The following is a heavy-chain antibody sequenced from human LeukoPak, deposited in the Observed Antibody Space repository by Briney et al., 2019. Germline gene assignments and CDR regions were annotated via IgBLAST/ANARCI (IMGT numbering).Heavy chain of an antibody. CDR3: ARETMVRGVVDY. J-gene: IGHJ4*02. V-gene: IGHV4-61*02. CDR1: GGSISSGSYY. Sequence: PPETLSLTCTVSGGSISSGSYYWSWIRQPAGKGLEWIGRIYTSGSTNYNPSLKSRVTISVDTSKNQFSLKLSSVTAADTAVYYCARETMVRGVVDYWGQGTLVTVSS. CDR2: IYTSGST. D-gene: IGHD3-10*01.